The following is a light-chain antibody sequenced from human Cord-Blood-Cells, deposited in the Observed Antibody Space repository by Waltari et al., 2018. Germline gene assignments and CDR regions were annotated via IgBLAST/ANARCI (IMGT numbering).Light chain of an antibody. CDR3: AAWDDSLNGVV. V-gene: IGLV1-44*01. CDR2: RNN. CDR1: SSHLGSNN. J-gene: IGLJ2*01. Sequence: QSVLTQPPSASGTPGPRVTIPCSVSSSHLGSNNLNSYQQLPGTAPQLLIYRNNQRPSGVPDRFSGSKSGTSASLAISGLQAEDEADYYCAAWDDSLNGVVFGGGTKLTVL.